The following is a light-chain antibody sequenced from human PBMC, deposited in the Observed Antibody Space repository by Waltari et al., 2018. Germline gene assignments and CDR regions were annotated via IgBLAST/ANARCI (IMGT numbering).Light chain of an antibody. CDR2: KAS. V-gene: IGKV1-5*03. CDR1: QSISSW. Sequence: DIQMTQSPSTLYASVGDRVTITCRASQSISSWLAWYQQKPGKAPKLLIYKASSLESGVPSRFSGRGSGTEFTLTISSLQPDDFATYYCQQYTTYSPWTFGQGTKVEI. J-gene: IGKJ1*01. CDR3: QQYTTYSPWT.